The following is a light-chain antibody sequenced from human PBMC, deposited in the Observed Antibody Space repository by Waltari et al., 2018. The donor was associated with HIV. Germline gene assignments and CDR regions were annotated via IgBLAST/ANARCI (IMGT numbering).Light chain of an antibody. J-gene: IGLJ2*01. CDR3: CSYGSSATSVV. Sequence: QSALTQPASVSGSPGQSITLSCTETSSGVGNYNLVSWYQQYTGKAPKLRIYEVTKRPSGVSSRFSGSKSGNTASLTISDLQAEDEATYYCCSYGSSATSVVFGGGTRVTV. CDR2: EVT. V-gene: IGLV2-23*02. CDR1: SSGVGNYNL.